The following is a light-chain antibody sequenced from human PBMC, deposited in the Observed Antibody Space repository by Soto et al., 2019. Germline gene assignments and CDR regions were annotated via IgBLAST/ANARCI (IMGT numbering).Light chain of an antibody. Sequence: EIVLAQSLATLSLSPGERATLSCRASQSVSIYLAWYQQKPGQAPRLLIYDASNRATGIPARFSGSGSGTDFTLTISSLEPEDFAVYYCQQRSNWPPKITFGQGTKVDIK. CDR1: QSVSIY. J-gene: IGKJ1*01. CDR2: DAS. V-gene: IGKV3-11*01. CDR3: QQRSNWPPKIT.